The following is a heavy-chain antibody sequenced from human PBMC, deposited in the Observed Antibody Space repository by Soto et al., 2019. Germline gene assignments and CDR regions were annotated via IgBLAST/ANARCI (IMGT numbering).Heavy chain of an antibody. V-gene: IGHV1-69*13. CDR3: ARDSGRSSGHTIDYFDY. Sequence: GDSVKVSFKACGGPFSSYAISLVRQAPGQGLEWMGGIIPIFGTANYAQKFQGRVTITADESTSTAYMELRSLRSEDTAVYYCARDSGRSSGHTIDYFDYWGQGTMVTVSS. D-gene: IGHD3-22*01. CDR2: IIPIFGTA. CDR1: GGPFSSYA. J-gene: IGHJ4*02.